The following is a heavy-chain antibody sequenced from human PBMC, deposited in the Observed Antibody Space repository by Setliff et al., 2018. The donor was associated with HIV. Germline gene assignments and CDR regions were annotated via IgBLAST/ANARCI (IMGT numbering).Heavy chain of an antibody. CDR1: GFTFNNFG. V-gene: IGHV3-33*01. J-gene: IGHJ4*02. D-gene: IGHD6-19*01. Sequence: GGSLRLSCAASGFTFNNFGMHWVRQAPGKGLEWVALIWSDGSRIEYADSVKGRFTISRDNSKNTLDLEMNSLRAEDTALYYCARDSEPGTRVAGTTGLDYWGQGSLVTVSS. CDR2: IWSDGSRI. CDR3: ARDSEPGTRVAGTTGLDY.